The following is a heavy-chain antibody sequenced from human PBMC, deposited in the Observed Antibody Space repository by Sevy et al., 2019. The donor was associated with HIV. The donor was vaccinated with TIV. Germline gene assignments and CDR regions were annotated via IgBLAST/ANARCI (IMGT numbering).Heavy chain of an antibody. CDR2: ISSSSNDI. CDR3: ARDCSSTTCLWGLDV. D-gene: IGHD2-2*01. J-gene: IGHJ6*02. CDR1: GFIFSNYN. Sequence: GGSLRLSCAASGFIFSNYNMHWVRQAPGKGLQWVSCISSSSNDIYYADSVKGRFTISRDNAKNSLYLQMNSLRAEDTAVYYCARDCSSTTCLWGLDVWGQGTTVTVSS. V-gene: IGHV3-21*04.